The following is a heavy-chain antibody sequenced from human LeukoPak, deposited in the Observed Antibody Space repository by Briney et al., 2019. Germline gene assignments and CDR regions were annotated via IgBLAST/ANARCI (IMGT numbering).Heavy chain of an antibody. CDR3: AREGLKYCSSTSCFGGNWFDP. V-gene: IGHV4-59*01. CDR2: IYYSWST. D-gene: IGHD2-2*01. CDR1: GGSFSGYY. J-gene: IGHJ5*02. Sequence: RSSETLSLTCAVYGGSFSGYYWSWIRQPPGEGLEGIGYIYYSWSTNYNPSLKSRVTITVDTSKNQYSLKLSSVTAADTAVYYCAREGLKYCSSTSCFGGNWFDPWGQGTLVTVSS.